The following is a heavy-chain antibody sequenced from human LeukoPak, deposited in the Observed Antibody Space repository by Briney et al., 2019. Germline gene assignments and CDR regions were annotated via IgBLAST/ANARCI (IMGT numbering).Heavy chain of an antibody. Sequence: SETLSLTCTVSGGSISSYYWSWIRQPAGKGLEWIGRIYTSGSTNYNPSLKSRVTMSVDTSKNQFSLKLSSVTAADTAVYYCATPAAGPGAEYSLYWGQGTLVIVSS. J-gene: IGHJ1*01. CDR3: ATPAAGPGAEYSLY. CDR1: GGSISSYY. D-gene: IGHD6-13*01. CDR2: IYTSGST. V-gene: IGHV4-4*07.